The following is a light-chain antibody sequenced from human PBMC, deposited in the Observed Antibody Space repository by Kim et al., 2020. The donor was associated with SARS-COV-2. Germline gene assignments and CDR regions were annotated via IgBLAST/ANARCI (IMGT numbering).Light chain of an antibody. CDR1: SSDIGAYKF. J-gene: IGLJ2*01. Sequence: QSALTQPASVSESPGRSITISCSGTSSDIGAYKFVSWYQQHPGKVPKLLIYNVNNRPSSISDRFSGSKSGNTASLTISWLQAEDEAVYYCASFTGGATLVFGGGTKLTVL. V-gene: IGLV2-14*03. CDR3: ASFTGGATLV. CDR2: NVN.